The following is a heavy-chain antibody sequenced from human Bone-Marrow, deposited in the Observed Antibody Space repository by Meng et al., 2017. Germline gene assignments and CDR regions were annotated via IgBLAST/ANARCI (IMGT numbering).Heavy chain of an antibody. CDR1: GGTFSSYA. CDR3: ARDHTVAGWAYFDY. CDR2: IIPIFGTA. D-gene: IGHD6-19*01. Sequence: SVKVSCKASGGTFSSYAISWVRQAPGQGLEWMGGIIPIFGTANCAQKFQGRVTITADKSTSTAYMELSSLRSEDTAVYYCARDHTVAGWAYFDYWGQGTLVTVSS. V-gene: IGHV1-69*06. J-gene: IGHJ4*02.